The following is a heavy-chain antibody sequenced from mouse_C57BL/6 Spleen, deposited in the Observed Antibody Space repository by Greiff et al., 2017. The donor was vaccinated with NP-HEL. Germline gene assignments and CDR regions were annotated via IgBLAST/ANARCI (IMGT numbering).Heavy chain of an antibody. CDR2: INPYNGGT. CDR1: GYTFTDYY. J-gene: IGHJ4*01. D-gene: IGHD2-4*01. V-gene: IGHV1-19*01. Sequence: VQLQQSGPVLVKPGASVKMSCKASGYTFTDYYMNWVKQSHGKSLEWIGVINPYNGGTSYNQKFKGKATLTVDKSSSTAYMELNSLTSEDSAVYYCARGAYDSYYAMDYWGQGTSVTVSS. CDR3: ARGAYDSYYAMDY.